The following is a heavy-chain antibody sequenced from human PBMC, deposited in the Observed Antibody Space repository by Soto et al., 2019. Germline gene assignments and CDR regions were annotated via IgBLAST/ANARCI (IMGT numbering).Heavy chain of an antibody. CDR2: IKEDESEK. CDR3: SRDVVVGAKALNY. J-gene: IGHJ4*02. CDR1: GFTFSNCW. V-gene: IGHV3-7*01. Sequence: GGSLRLSCAASGFTFSNCWMTWVRQAPGKGLEWVANIKEDESEKHYVDSVKGRFTISRDNAKNSLYLQMNSLRVEDTAVYFCSRDVVVGAKALNYWGQGALVTVSS. D-gene: IGHD2-15*01.